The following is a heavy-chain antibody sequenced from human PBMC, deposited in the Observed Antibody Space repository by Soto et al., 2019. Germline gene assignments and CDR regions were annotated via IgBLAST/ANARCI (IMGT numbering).Heavy chain of an antibody. CDR1: GGTFSSYA. CDR2: IIPIFGTA. CDR3: ARPRYCSSTRCLNLNWFDP. J-gene: IGHJ5*02. Sequence: QVQLVQSGAEVKKPGSSVKVSCKASGGTFSSYAISWVRQAPGQGLEWMGGIIPIFGTANYAQKFQGRVTITADESTSTAYMELSSLRSEDTAVYYCARPRYCSSTRCLNLNWFDPWGQGTLVTVSS. D-gene: IGHD2-2*01. V-gene: IGHV1-69*01.